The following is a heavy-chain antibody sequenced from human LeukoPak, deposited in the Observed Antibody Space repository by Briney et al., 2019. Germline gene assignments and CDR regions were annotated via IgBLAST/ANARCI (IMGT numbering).Heavy chain of an antibody. Sequence: SETLSLTCTVSGGSISSYYWSWIRQPPGKGPEWIGYIYYSGTTNYNPSLKSRVTMSVDTSKNQFSLKLSSVTAADTAVYYCARESYGSSGVEYFQHWGQGTPVTVSS. CDR1: GGSISSYY. CDR3: ARESYGSSGVEYFQH. D-gene: IGHD2-15*01. CDR2: IYYSGTT. J-gene: IGHJ1*01. V-gene: IGHV4-59*01.